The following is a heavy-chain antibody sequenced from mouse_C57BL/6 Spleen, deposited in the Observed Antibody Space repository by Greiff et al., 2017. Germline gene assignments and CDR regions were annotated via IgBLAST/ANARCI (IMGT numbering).Heavy chain of an antibody. Sequence: VQLQQPGAELVMPGASVKLSCKASGYTFTSYWMHWVKQRPGQGLEWIGEIDPSDSYTNYNQKFKGKSTLTVDKSSSTAYMQLSSLTSEDSAVYYCARRDFTTVGATDYFDYWGQGTTLTVSS. CDR1: GYTFTSYW. J-gene: IGHJ2*01. V-gene: IGHV1-69*01. CDR2: IDPSDSYT. D-gene: IGHD1-1*01. CDR3: ARRDFTTVGATDYFDY.